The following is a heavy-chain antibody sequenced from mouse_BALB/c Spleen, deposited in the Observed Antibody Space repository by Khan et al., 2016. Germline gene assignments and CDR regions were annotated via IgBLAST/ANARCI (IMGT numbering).Heavy chain of an antibody. D-gene: IGHD1-1*01. CDR1: GYTFTNYG. Sequence: QIQLVQSGPELKKPGETVKISCKASGYTFTNYGMNWVKQAPGKGLKWMGWINTNTGEPTYAEEFKGRFAFSLETSASTPYLQINNLKNEDTATYFCAEDYYGSNWFAYWGQGTLVTVSA. CDR2: INTNTGEP. V-gene: IGHV9-3*02. J-gene: IGHJ3*01. CDR3: AEDYYGSNWFAY.